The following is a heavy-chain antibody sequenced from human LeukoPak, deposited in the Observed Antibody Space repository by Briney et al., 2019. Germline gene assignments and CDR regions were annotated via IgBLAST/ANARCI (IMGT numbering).Heavy chain of an antibody. V-gene: IGHV3-23*01. CDR2: ISNNGGYT. CDR3: VRQPDSARYGFDY. D-gene: IGHD1-14*01. Sequence: QTGGSLRLSCAASGFTFSSSAMSWVRQAPGKGLEWVSAISNNGGYTYYADSVQGRLTISRDNSKSTLCLQMNSLRVEDTAVYHCVRQPDSARYGFDYWGRGTQVTVSS. J-gene: IGHJ4*02. CDR1: GFTFSSSA.